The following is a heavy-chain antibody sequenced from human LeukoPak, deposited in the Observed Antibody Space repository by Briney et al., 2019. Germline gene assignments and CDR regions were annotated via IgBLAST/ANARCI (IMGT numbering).Heavy chain of an antibody. V-gene: IGHV3-21*01. Sequence: GGSLRLSCVASGFTFSSYSMNWVRQAPGKGLEWVSSISSSGSHIYYADSVRGRFTISRDNAKNSLYLQMNTLRPEDTAVYYCARERQNKDFWSGGDYWGQGTLVTVSS. J-gene: IGHJ4*02. CDR3: ARERQNKDFWSGGDY. CDR2: ISSSGSHI. CDR1: GFTFSSYS. D-gene: IGHD3-3*01.